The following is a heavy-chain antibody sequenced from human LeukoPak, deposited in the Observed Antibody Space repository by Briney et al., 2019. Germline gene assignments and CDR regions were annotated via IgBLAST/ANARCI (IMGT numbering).Heavy chain of an antibody. J-gene: IGHJ4*02. CDR2: ISYDGSNK. V-gene: IGHV3-30*03. Sequence: GGSQRLSCAASGFIFTNYGMHWVRQAPGKGLEWVAVISYDGSNKYYVDSVKGRFTISRDNSKNTLYLQMNSLRVEDTAVYYCATSSTWQTMNFDYWGQGTLVTVSS. CDR3: ATSSTWQTMNFDY. CDR1: GFIFTNYG. D-gene: IGHD6-13*01.